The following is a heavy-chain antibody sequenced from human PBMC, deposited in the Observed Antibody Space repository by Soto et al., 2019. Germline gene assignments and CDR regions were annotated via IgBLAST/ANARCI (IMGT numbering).Heavy chain of an antibody. V-gene: IGHV3-23*01. CDR1: GFTFNTYP. J-gene: IGHJ6*02. CDR2: ISSTAGRTS. D-gene: IGHD3-10*01. CDR3: AKGVLSFHYGMEV. Sequence: LRLSCATSGFTFNTYPMTWVRQAPGKGLEWVSSISSTAGRTSSYADSVKGRFAISRDFSDNTVYLQMNNLRVDDTAVYFCAKGVLSFHYGMEVWGQGTTVTSP.